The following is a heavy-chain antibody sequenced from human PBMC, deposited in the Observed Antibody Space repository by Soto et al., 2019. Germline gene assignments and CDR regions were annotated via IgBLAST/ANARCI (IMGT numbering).Heavy chain of an antibody. V-gene: IGHV4-4*02. CDR2: IYHSGST. D-gene: IGHD3-16*02. CDR1: GGSMSSSNW. CDR3: ARMGSDDYACGSYRYYYYYGMEV. Sequence: EILSLTCAVSGGSMSSSNWWSRLRQPPGKGLEWIGKIYHSGSTNYNPSLKSPVTISVDKSKKQFSLKLSSVTGADTAVYYCARMGSDDYACGSYRYYYYYGMEVWGQGTTVTVSS. J-gene: IGHJ6*02.